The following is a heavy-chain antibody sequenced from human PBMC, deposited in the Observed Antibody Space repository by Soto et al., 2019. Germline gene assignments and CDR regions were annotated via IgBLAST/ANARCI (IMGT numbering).Heavy chain of an antibody. V-gene: IGHV4-30-2*01. Sequence: QLQLQESGSGLVKPSQTLSLTCAVSGGSISSGGYSWSWIRQPPGKGLEWIGYIYHSGSTYYNPSLKSRVTISLDRSKNQFSLKLSSVTAADTAVYYCARGPRGVRDCYNPPNWYFDLWGRGPLVTVSS. D-gene: IGHD2-21*01. J-gene: IGHJ2*01. CDR2: IYHSGST. CDR1: GGSISSGGYS. CDR3: ARGPRGVRDCYNPPNWYFDL.